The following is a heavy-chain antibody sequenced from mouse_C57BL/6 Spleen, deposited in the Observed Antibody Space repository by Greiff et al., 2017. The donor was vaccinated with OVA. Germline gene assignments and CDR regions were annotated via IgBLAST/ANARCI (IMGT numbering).Heavy chain of an antibody. Sequence: QVQLQQPGAELVRPGTSVKLSCKASGYTFTSYWMHWVKQRPGQGLEWIGVIDPSDSYTNYNQKFKGKATLTVDTSSSTAYMQLSSRTSEDSAVYYCARYDYGDGYYAMDYWGQGTSVTVSS. CDR1: GYTFTSYW. CDR3: ARYDYGDGYYAMDY. J-gene: IGHJ4*01. CDR2: IDPSDSYT. V-gene: IGHV1-59*01. D-gene: IGHD2-4*01.